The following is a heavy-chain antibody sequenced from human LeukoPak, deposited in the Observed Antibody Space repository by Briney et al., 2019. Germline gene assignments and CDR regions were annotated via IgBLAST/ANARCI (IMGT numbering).Heavy chain of an antibody. V-gene: IGHV4-34*01. Sequence: SETLSLTCAVYGGSFSGYYWSWIRQPPGKGLEWIGEINHSGSTNYNPSLKSRVTISVDTSKNQFSLKLSSVTAADTAVYYCARAWGSGSYLYYFDYWGQGTLVAVSS. CDR1: GGSFSGYY. CDR2: INHSGST. J-gene: IGHJ4*02. CDR3: ARAWGSGSYLYYFDY. D-gene: IGHD3-10*01.